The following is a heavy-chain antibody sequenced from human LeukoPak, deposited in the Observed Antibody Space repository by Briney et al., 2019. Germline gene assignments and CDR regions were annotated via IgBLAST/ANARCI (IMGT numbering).Heavy chain of an antibody. D-gene: IGHD6-13*01. CDR1: GYTFNDYY. Sequence: ASVKVSCKASGYTFNDYYIHWVRQAPGQGLEWMGIINPSGGSTSYAQKFQGRVTMTRDMSTSTVYMELSSLRSEDTAVYYCARDSSSSWVGFDYWGQGTLVTVSS. V-gene: IGHV1-46*02. CDR2: INPSGGST. CDR3: ARDSSSSWVGFDY. J-gene: IGHJ4*02.